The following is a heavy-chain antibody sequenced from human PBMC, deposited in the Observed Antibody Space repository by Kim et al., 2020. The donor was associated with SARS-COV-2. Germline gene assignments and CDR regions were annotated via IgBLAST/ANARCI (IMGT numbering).Heavy chain of an antibody. J-gene: IGHJ6*02. D-gene: IGHD2-2*01. Sequence: YYADSVKGRLTISRDNAKNTLYLQMNSLRAEDTAVYYCARDIQVVVGMDVWGQGTTVTVSS. V-gene: IGHV3-33*01. CDR3: ARDIQVVVGMDV.